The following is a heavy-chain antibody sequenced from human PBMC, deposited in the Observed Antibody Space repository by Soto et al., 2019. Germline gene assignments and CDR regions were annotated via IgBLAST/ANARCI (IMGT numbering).Heavy chain of an antibody. CDR3: ARGGNEHIAY. V-gene: IGHV3-66*01. CDR2: IYSGGGT. D-gene: IGHD1-1*01. J-gene: IGHJ4*02. CDR1: GFTVSTNY. Sequence: EVQLVESGGGLVQPGGSLGLSCAASGFTVSTNYMTWVRQAPGKGLDWVSVIYSGGGTYYADSVKGRFTISRDTAKNTVHLQMNNLRADDTAVYYCARGGNEHIAYWCQGTLVTVSS.